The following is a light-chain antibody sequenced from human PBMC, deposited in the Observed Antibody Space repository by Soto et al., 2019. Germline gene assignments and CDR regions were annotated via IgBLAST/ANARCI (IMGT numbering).Light chain of an antibody. CDR1: QSVSSY. Sequence: EIVLTQSPATLSLSPGERATLSXXASQSVSSYLAWFXEKHGQDXRXXIFDASNRPTGIPDRFSGSGSGTDFTINIRSLEPEDVEVYYCQQRSNWPITFGQGTRLEIK. V-gene: IGKV3-11*01. CDR3: QQRSNWPIT. J-gene: IGKJ5*01. CDR2: DAS.